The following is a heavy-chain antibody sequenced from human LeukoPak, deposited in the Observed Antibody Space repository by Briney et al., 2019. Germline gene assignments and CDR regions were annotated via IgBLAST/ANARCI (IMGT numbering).Heavy chain of an antibody. V-gene: IGHV3-66*01. CDR3: ARGRFSSSWTSFYYYYSMDV. CDR1: GFTVSSNY. CDR2: IYGGGST. J-gene: IGHJ6*02. Sequence: GGSLRLSCAASGFTVSSNYMSWVRQAPGKGLEWVSVIYGGGSTYYADSVKGRFTISRDNSKNTLYLQMNSLRAEDTAVYYCARGRFSSSWTSFYYYYSMDVWGQGTTVTVSS. D-gene: IGHD6-13*01.